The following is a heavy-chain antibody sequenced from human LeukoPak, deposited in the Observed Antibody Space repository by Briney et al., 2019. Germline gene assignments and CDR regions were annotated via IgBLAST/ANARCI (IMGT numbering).Heavy chain of an antibody. CDR2: IYYSGST. Sequence: PSETLSLTCTVSGGSISSGGYYWSWIRQHPGKGLEWIGSIYYSGSTYYNPSLKSRVTISVDTSKNQFSLKLSSVTAADTAVYYCAEEATGGYFQHWGQGTLVTVSS. J-gene: IGHJ1*01. D-gene: IGHD7-27*01. CDR3: AEEATGGYFQH. CDR1: GGSISSGGYY. V-gene: IGHV4-39*01.